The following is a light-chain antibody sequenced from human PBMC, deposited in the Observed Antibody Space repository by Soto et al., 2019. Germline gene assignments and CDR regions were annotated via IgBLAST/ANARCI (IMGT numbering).Light chain of an antibody. V-gene: IGLV1-47*01. J-gene: IGLJ2*01. CDR1: SSNIGSNY. CDR3: AAWDDSLSGVV. CDR2: RNN. Sequence: QSVLTQPPSASGTPGQRVTISCSGSSSNIGSNYVYWYQQLQGTAPKLLIYRNNQRPSGVPDRFSGSKSGTSASLAISGLRSEDEADYYCAAWDDSLSGVVFGGGTKVTVL.